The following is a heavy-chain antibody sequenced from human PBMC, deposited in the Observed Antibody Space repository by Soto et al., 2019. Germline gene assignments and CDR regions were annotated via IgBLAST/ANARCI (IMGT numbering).Heavy chain of an antibody. D-gene: IGHD2-2*01. CDR2: ISYDGSNK. CDR3: AREGIVVPAAKGYYYYGMDV. V-gene: IGHV3-30-3*01. J-gene: IGHJ6*02. Sequence: GGSLRLSCAASGFTFSSYAMHWVRQAPGKWLEWVAVISYDGSNKYYADSVKGRFTISRDNSKNTLYLQMNSLRAEDTAVYYCAREGIVVPAAKGYYYYGMDVWGQGTPVTVSS. CDR1: GFTFSSYA.